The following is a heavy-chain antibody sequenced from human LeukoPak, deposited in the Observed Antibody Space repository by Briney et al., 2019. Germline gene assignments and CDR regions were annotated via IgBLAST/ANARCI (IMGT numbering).Heavy chain of an antibody. D-gene: IGHD2/OR15-2a*01. CDR1: GFTFSSYW. Sequence: PGGSLRLSCAASGFTFSSYWMHWVRQAPGKGLVWVSRINSDGSSTSYADSVKGRFTISRDNSKNTLYLQMNSLRAEDTAVYYCARAPQFVKFPNWFDPWGQGTLVTVSS. V-gene: IGHV3-74*01. CDR2: INSDGSST. CDR3: ARAPQFVKFPNWFDP. J-gene: IGHJ5*02.